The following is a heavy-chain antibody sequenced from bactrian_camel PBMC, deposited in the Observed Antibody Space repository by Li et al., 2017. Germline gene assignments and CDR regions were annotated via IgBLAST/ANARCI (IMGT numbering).Heavy chain of an antibody. CDR3: GTRYPGSWYRTY. CDR1: GFTFSSYY. D-gene: IGHD6*01. CDR2: IYSDGSNT. Sequence: HVQLVESGGGLVQPGGSLRLSCAASGFTFSSYYMTWVRQAPGKGLEWVSSIYSDGSNTYYADSVKGRFTISRNDLNDTTYLQMDNVKSEDTALYYCGTRYPGSWYRTYWGQGTQVTVS. V-gene: IGHV3-2*01. J-gene: IGHJ4*01.